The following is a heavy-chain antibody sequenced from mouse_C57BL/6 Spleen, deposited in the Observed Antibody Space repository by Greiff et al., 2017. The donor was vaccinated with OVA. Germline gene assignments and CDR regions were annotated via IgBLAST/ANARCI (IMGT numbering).Heavy chain of an antibody. CDR2: IDPNSGGT. CDR1: GYTFTSYW. D-gene: IGHD1-1*01. J-gene: IGHJ4*01. V-gene: IGHV1-72*01. CDR3: ARRNYDYAMDY. Sequence: QVQLQQPGAELVKPGASVKLSCKASGYTFTSYWMHWVKQRPGRGLEWIGSIDPNSGGTKYNEKFKSKATLTVDKPSSTAYMQLSSLTSEDSAVYYCARRNYDYAMDYWGQGTSVTVSS.